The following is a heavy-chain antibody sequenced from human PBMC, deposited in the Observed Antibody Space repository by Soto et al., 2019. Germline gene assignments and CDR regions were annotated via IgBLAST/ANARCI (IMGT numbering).Heavy chain of an antibody. Sequence: QVQLVQSGAEVKKPGASVKVSCKASGYTFTTHGISWVRQAPGHGLEWMGWVSGSNGHTNYAQTHQGRVTVTPDTSTNTAYMELRTLRSDDTAVYYCARDLGYSRSGTCYREWFEPWGQGTLVTVSS. J-gene: IGHJ5*02. V-gene: IGHV1-18*01. D-gene: IGHD1-26*01. CDR1: GYTFTTHG. CDR3: ARDLGYSRSGTCYREWFEP. CDR2: VSGSNGHT.